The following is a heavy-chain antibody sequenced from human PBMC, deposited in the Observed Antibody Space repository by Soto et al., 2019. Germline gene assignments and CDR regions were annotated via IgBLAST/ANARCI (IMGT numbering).Heavy chain of an antibody. D-gene: IGHD3-3*01. J-gene: IGHJ6*02. CDR3: ARKSSFGIFGVVINSDYYYYGMDV. V-gene: IGHV3-30-3*01. Sequence: PGGSLRLSCAASGFTFSSYAMHWVRQAPGKGLEWVAVISYDGSNKYYADSVKGRFTISRDNSRNTRYLQMNSLRAEDTAVYYCARKSSFGIFGVVINSDYYYYGMDVWGQGTTVTVSS. CDR2: ISYDGSNK. CDR1: GFTFSSYA.